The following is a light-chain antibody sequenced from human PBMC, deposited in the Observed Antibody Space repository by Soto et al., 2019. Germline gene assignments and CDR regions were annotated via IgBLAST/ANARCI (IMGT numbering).Light chain of an antibody. Sequence: EIVLMQSPGTLSLSPGERATLSCRASQSLRSSLAWYQQKPGQAPRLLIYDASTRATGIPDRFSGSGSGTDFTLTISRLEPEDFAVYYCQQYGSSGTFGQGTRLEIK. CDR2: DAS. J-gene: IGKJ5*01. CDR1: QSLRSS. V-gene: IGKV3-20*01. CDR3: QQYGSSGT.